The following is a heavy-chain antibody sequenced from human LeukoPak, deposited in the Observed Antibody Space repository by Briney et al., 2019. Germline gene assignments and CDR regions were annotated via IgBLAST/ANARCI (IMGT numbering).Heavy chain of an antibody. J-gene: IGHJ4*02. CDR2: IYTSGST. CDR3: ARGTYSSSFFDY. V-gene: IGHV4-4*07. Sequence: SETLSLTCTVSGGSISSYYWSWIRQPAGKGLEWIGRIYTSGSTNYNPSLKSRVTISVDTSKNQFSLKLSSVTAADTAVYYCARGTYSSSFFDYWGQGTLVTVSS. D-gene: IGHD6-13*01. CDR1: GGSISSYY.